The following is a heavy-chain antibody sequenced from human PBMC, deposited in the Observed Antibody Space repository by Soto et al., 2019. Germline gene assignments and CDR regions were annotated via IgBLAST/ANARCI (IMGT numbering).Heavy chain of an antibody. Sequence: QVQLQESGPGLVKPSQTLSLTCTVSGDSITSGAYYWAWIRQHPGKGLEWFGRIYKTGITSYNPSLKSRVIISVDTSKNQFSLNLSSVTAADTAVYYCARRGYSYGMFDYWGQGTLVTVSS. J-gene: IGHJ4*02. CDR2: IYKTGIT. D-gene: IGHD5-18*01. CDR3: ARRGYSYGMFDY. V-gene: IGHV4-31*03. CDR1: GDSITSGAYY.